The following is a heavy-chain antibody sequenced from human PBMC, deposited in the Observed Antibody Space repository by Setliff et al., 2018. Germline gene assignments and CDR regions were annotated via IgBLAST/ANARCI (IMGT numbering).Heavy chain of an antibody. V-gene: IGHV2-70*11. J-gene: IGHJ4*02. CDR1: GFSLSTSGIC. CDR3: AAASNYYDY. CDR2: IDWDDDK. Sequence: ESGPTLVNPTQTLTLTCTFSGFSLSTSGICGSWIRQPPGKALEWLARIDWDDDKYYTPSLKTRLTISKDTSKNQVVLTMTNMDPVDTATYYCAAASNYYDYWGQGTLVTVSS.